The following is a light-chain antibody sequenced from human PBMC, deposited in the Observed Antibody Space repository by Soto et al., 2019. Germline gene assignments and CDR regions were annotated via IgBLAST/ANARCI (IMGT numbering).Light chain of an antibody. V-gene: IGKV3-15*01. CDR1: QSVSIN. Sequence: EVVMTQSPATLSLSPGERATLSCRASQSVSINLAWYQQKPGQAPRLLIYGASTRATGIPARFSGSGSGTEFTLTISSLQSEDFAVYYCQQYHDWLMYTFGQGTKLEIK. CDR3: QQYHDWLMYT. CDR2: GAS. J-gene: IGKJ2*01.